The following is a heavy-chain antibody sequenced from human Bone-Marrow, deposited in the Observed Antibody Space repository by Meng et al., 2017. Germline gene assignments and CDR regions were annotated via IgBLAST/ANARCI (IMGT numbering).Heavy chain of an antibody. Sequence: QLQLQESGSGLVKPSQTLSLTCTVSGGSISSGTYYWGWIRQLPGKGLEWIAYIHYSGSTYYSPSLKSRVTISVDTSKNQLSLKLSSMTAADTAVYYCARYVFDSSSLYSNWFDPWGQGTRVT. D-gene: IGHD3-22*01. CDR3: ARYVFDSSSLYSNWFDP. J-gene: IGHJ5*02. V-gene: IGHV4-31*03. CDR2: IHYSGST. CDR1: GGSISSGTYY.